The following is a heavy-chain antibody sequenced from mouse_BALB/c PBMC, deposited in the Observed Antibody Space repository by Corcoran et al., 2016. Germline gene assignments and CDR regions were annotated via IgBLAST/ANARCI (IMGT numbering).Heavy chain of an antibody. CDR2: INPYNGGT. CDR1: GYSFTGYT. Sequence: EVKLQQSGPELVKPGASMKISCKASGYSFTGYTMNWVKQSNGKNLEWIGLINPYNGGTSYNQKFKGKATLTVDKSSSTAYMELLSLTSEDSAVYYCARGSYGNYGYYYAMDYWGQGTSVTVSS. J-gene: IGHJ4*01. D-gene: IGHD2-1*01. CDR3: ARGSYGNYGYYYAMDY. V-gene: IGHV1-18*01.